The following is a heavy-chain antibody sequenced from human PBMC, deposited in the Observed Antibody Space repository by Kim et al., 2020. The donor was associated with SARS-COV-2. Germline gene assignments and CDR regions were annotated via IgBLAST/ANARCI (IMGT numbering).Heavy chain of an antibody. Sequence: GRFPISRDNSKNTLYLQMNSLRAEDTAVYYCARGSGYCSGGSCYSLEIDPWGQGTLVTVSS. CDR3: ARGSGYCSGGSCYSLEIDP. D-gene: IGHD2-15*01. J-gene: IGHJ5*02. V-gene: IGHV3-53*01.